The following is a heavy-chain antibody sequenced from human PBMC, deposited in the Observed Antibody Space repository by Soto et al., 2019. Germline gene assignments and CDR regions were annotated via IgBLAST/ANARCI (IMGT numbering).Heavy chain of an antibody. J-gene: IGHJ6*02. Sequence: SETLSLTCTVSGGSISSYYWSWIRQPAGKGLEWIGRIYTSGSTNYNPSLKSRVTMSVDTTKNQFSLKLSPVTAADTAVYYCARDGYSSSWYYYYYGMDVWGQGTTVTVSS. CDR3: ARDGYSSSWYYYYYGMDV. V-gene: IGHV4-4*07. D-gene: IGHD6-13*01. CDR1: GGSISSYY. CDR2: IYTSGST.